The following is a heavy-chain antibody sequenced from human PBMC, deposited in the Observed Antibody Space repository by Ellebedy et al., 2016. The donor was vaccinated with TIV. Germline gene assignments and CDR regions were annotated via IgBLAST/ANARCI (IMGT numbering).Heavy chain of an antibody. V-gene: IGHV3-69-1*01. CDR1: GFTFSDYH. Sequence: GESLKISCAASGFTFSDYHMNWVRQAPGTGLEWVSSIIVGGSTYDADSVKGRFIISRDNAENSLYLQMNSLRVEDTAVYYCVRDSTHGYDDYWGQGTLVTVSS. CDR3: VRDSTHGYDDY. J-gene: IGHJ4*02. D-gene: IGHD5-24*01. CDR2: IIVGGST.